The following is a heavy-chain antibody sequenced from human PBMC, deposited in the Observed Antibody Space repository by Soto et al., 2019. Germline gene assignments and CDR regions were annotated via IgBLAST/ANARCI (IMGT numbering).Heavy chain of an antibody. CDR2: ITPYTDDP. CDR1: GNTFTNFG. V-gene: IGHV1-18*01. J-gene: IGHJ5*02. Sequence: QGQLVQSGVEVKKPGASVKVSCSASGNTFTNFGVTWVRQAPGQGLEWMGWITPYTDDPSYAKKFQGRVTMTIDTSTSTAYLDLRGLTSDDPAVYYCARVIPGAEAWFHPWGQGTLVTVSS. CDR3: ARVIPGAEAWFHP. D-gene: IGHD2-2*01.